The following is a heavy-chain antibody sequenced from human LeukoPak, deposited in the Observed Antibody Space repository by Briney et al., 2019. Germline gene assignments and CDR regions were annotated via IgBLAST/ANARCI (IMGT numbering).Heavy chain of an antibody. CDR2: THYSGST. J-gene: IGHJ3*02. D-gene: IGHD2-21*02. CDR1: GGSISSYY. V-gene: IGHV4-59*01. CDR3: ASGYCGGACQLGGVDM. Sequence: SETLSLTCTVSGGSISSYYWSWLRQPPGKGLEYIGYTHYSGSTNYNPSLKSRVPISLDTSGNQFSLKLSSVTAADTAVYYCASGYCGGACQLGGVDMWGQGTMVTVSS.